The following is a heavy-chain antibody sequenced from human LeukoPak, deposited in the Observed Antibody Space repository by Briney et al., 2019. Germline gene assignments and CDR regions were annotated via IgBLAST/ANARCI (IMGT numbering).Heavy chain of an antibody. V-gene: IGHV3-9*01. CDR2: ISWNSGSI. Sequence: PGGSLRLSCAASGFTFDDYAMHWVRQAPGKGLEWVSGISWNSGSIGYADSVKGRFTISRDNAKNSLYLQMNSLRAEDTALYYCAKEYYDYGDYGTFDYWGQGTLVTVSS. CDR3: AKEYYDYGDYGTFDY. D-gene: IGHD4-17*01. CDR1: GFTFDDYA. J-gene: IGHJ4*02.